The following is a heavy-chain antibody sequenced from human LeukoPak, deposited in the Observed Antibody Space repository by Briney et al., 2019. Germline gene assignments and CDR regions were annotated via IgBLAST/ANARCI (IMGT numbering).Heavy chain of an antibody. CDR2: IIPIFGTA. CDR1: GGTFSSYA. CDR3: ARAPLVVVPAAHNWFDP. D-gene: IGHD2-2*01. J-gene: IGHJ5*02. V-gene: IGHV1-69*05. Sequence: ASVKVSCKASGGTFSSYAISWVRQAPGQGLEWMGRIIPIFGTANYGQKFQGRVAITTDESTSTAYMELSSLRSEDTAVYYCARAPLVVVPAAHNWFDPWGQGTLVTVSS.